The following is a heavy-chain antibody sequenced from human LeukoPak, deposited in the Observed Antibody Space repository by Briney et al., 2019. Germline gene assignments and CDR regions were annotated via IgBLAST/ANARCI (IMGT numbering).Heavy chain of an antibody. CDR2: INSDGRST. CDR1: GFTFSSYW. J-gene: IGHJ4*02. Sequence: GGSLRLSCAASGFTFSSYWMHWVRQAPGKGLGWVSRINSDGRSTSSADSVKGRFTISRDNVKNTLYMQINARRGEDTAVCYCASLPPDSDYWGQGTLVTVSS. CDR3: ASLPPDSDY. D-gene: IGHD3-3*01. V-gene: IGHV3-74*01.